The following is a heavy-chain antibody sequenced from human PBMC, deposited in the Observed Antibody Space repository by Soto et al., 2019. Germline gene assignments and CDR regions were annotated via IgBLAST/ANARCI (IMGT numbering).Heavy chain of an antibody. CDR3: ARYRREAVAGYTLDN. CDR1: GGSISSNY. Sequence: QVQLQESGPGLVKASETLSLTCTVSGGSISSNYWTWIRQPPGKGLEWIGYVYNSGSTNYNPSLKSRGTISEDTSKSQFSLKVNSMTAADTAVYYCARYRREAVAGYTLDNWGQGILVTVSS. V-gene: IGHV4-59*01. CDR2: VYNSGST. D-gene: IGHD6-13*01. J-gene: IGHJ4*02.